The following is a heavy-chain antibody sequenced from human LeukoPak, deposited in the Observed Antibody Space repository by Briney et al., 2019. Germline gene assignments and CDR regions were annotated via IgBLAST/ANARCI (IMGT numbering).Heavy chain of an antibody. J-gene: IGHJ4*02. Sequence: PSETLSLTCTVSGGSISSYYWSWIRQPPGKGLEWIGYIYYSGSTNYNPSLKSRVTISVDTSKNQFSLKLSSVTAADTAVYYCARGKNYGSGSYYIDYWGQGTLVTVSS. D-gene: IGHD3-10*01. CDR2: IYYSGST. CDR1: GGSISSYY. CDR3: ARGKNYGSGSYYIDY. V-gene: IGHV4-59*01.